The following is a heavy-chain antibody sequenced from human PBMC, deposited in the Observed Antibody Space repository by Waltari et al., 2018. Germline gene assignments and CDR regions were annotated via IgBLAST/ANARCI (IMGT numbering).Heavy chain of an antibody. J-gene: IGHJ4*02. CDR3: ARRGDCGNDCYTFDY. V-gene: IGHV4-39*01. CDR1: GGSISGSSHD. D-gene: IGHD2-21*01. CDR2: IYYSGTT. Sequence: QLQLQESGPGLVKPSETLSLTCTVYGGSISGSSHDWGWVRQPPGKGLEWFGNIYYSGTTYYNPSLKSRVIISVDTSKNQFSLKLSSVTAADTAVYYCARRGDCGNDCYTFDYWGQGTLVTVSS.